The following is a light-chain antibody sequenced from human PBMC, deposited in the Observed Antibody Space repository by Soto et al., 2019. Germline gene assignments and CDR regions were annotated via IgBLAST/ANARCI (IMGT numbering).Light chain of an antibody. CDR1: SSNIGSNT. V-gene: IGLV1-44*01. J-gene: IGLJ2*01. CDR2: SNN. Sequence: QSALTQPPSASGTPGQRVTISCSGGSSNIGSNTVNWYQHLPGTAPKLLIYSNNQRPSGVPDRFSGSMSGTSASLAISGLQSEDEADYYCAAWDDSLNGPVFGGGTQLTVL. CDR3: AAWDDSLNGPV.